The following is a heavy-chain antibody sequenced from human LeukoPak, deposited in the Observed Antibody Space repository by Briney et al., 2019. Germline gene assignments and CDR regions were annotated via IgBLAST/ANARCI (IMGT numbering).Heavy chain of an antibody. J-gene: IGHJ4*02. V-gene: IGHV5-51*01. CDR2: MYPGDSDT. CDR1: GYTFTNYW. D-gene: IGHD3-10*01. Sequence: GESLKISCRAAGYTFTNYWIGWVRQMPGKGLEWMGIMYPGDSDTRYSPSFQGQVTLSADKSISTAYLQWSGLKASDTAMYYCAASTYGSGAYVGFDSWGQGTLVTVSS. CDR3: AASTYGSGAYVGFDS.